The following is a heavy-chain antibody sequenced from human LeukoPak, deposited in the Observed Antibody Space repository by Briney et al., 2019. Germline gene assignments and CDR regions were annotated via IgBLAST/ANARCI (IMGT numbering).Heavy chain of an antibody. D-gene: IGHD5-24*01. J-gene: IGHJ4*02. CDR3: ARVGDGYNVGFDY. V-gene: IGHV3-48*01. Sequence: PGGSLRLSCAASGFTFSSYSMNWVRQAPGKGLEWVSYISSSSSTIYYGDCVKGGFIMSRDNAKNSLYLQMNSLRAEDTAVYYCARVGDGYNVGFDYWGQGTLVTVSS. CDR2: ISSSSSTI. CDR1: GFTFSSYS.